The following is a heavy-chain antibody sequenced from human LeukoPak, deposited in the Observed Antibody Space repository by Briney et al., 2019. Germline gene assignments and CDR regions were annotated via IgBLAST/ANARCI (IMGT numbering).Heavy chain of an antibody. J-gene: IGHJ3*02. CDR2: IYPDESQT. Sequence: GESLKISCEGSGYSFSNYWIGWVRQMPGKGLEWMGSIYPDESQTRYRPSFQGQVTISADKSISTAYLQWSSLKASDTAMYYCARLNYYDSSGYFDAFDIWGQGTMVTVSS. D-gene: IGHD3-22*01. CDR1: GYSFSNYW. V-gene: IGHV5-51*01. CDR3: ARLNYYDSSGYFDAFDI.